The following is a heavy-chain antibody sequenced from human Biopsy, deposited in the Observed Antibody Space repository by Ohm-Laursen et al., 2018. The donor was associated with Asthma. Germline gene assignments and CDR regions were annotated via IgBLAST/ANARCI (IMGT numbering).Heavy chain of an antibody. D-gene: IGHD1-7*01. Sequence: SLRLSCAASEFSVSSSYMSWVRQAPGKGLEWVSAISGSGDNTYYADSVKGRLTISRDNSKNTLYLQMNSLRAEDTAVYYCAKDGRGGTPDNWFDPWGQGTLVTVSS. CDR2: ISGSGDNT. CDR1: EFSVSSSY. CDR3: AKDGRGGTPDNWFDP. J-gene: IGHJ5*02. V-gene: IGHV3-23*01.